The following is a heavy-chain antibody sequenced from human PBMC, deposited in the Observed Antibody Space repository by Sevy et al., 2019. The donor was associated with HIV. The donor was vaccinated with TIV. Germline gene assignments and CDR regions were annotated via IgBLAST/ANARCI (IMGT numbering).Heavy chain of an antibody. V-gene: IGHV3-23*01. D-gene: IGHD3-22*01. CDR2: ISGSGTRT. J-gene: IGHJ6*03. Sequence: GGSLRLTCAVSGFSFDSYGMTWVRQAPGKGLEWVSGISGSGTRTYYADSVKGRFIISRDNSKNTLYLQMNSLRSEDTALNYWAKGGGGHYDPDEIGYYFYYYNMDVWVKGTTVTVSS. CDR3: AKGGGGHYDPDEIGYYFYYYNMDV. CDR1: GFSFDSYG.